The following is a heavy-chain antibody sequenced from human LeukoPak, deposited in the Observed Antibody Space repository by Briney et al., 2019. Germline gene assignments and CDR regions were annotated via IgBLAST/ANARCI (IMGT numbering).Heavy chain of an antibody. CDR1: GYTFTSYD. J-gene: IGHJ5*02. Sequence: ASVTVTCKASGYTFTSYDISWVRQAPGQGLEWMGWISTYNGNTNYAQKLQGRVTMTTDTITTTAYMELRSLRSDDTAVYYCARYHSGNGSDTCGERYLVTVSS. V-gene: IGHV1-18*01. D-gene: IGHD1-26*01. CDR3: ARYHSGNGSDT. CDR2: ISTYNGNT.